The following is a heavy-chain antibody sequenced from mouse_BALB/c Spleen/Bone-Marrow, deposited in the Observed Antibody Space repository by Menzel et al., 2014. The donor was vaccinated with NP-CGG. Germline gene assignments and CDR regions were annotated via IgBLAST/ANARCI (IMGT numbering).Heavy chain of an antibody. CDR1: GFTFTDYY. J-gene: IGHJ1*01. D-gene: IGHD2-12*01. Sequence: DVKLEESGGGMVKPGGSLRHPCATSGFTFTDYYMSWVGKPPGKALECVGFIRIKAKVCTSEIIPSVKGGLTISRDNCQSICKHQMNPLIDEDSATYYCARDRINDTNLYYDVWGAGTTVTGSS. V-gene: IGHV7-3*02. CDR2: IRIKAKVCTS. CDR3: ARDRINDTNLYYDV.